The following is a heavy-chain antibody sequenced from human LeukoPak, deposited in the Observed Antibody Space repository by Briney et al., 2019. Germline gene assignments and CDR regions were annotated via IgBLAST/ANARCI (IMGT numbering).Heavy chain of an antibody. D-gene: IGHD7-27*01. CDR1: TGSLSGYS. V-gene: IGHV4-34*01. CDR2: IHESRRT. Sequence: PSETLSLTCTVYTGSLSGYSWSRIRQSPGKGLEWIGEIHESRRTDYNPSLKSRDTISRDTSKNQFSLTLTSVTAADTAVYYCARSQSVWAAPSFDIWGQGTMVTVS. J-gene: IGHJ3*02. CDR3: ARSQSVWAAPSFDI.